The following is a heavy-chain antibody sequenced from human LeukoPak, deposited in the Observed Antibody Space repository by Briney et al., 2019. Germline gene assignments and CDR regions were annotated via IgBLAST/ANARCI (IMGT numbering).Heavy chain of an antibody. D-gene: IGHD6-19*01. CDR3: ARVVQSLSSSGWHSVGDYYYGMDV. Sequence: SETLSLTCTVSGGSISSYYWSWIRQPPGKGLEWIGYIYYSGSTNYNPSLKSRVTISVDTSKNQFSLKLSSVTAADTAVYYCARVVQSLSSSGWHSVGDYYYGMDVWGQGTTVTVSS. CDR2: IYYSGST. V-gene: IGHV4-59*01. CDR1: GGSISSYY. J-gene: IGHJ6*02.